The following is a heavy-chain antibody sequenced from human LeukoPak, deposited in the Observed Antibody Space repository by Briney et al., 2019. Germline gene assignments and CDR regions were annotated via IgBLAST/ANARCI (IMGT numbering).Heavy chain of an antibody. CDR2: IYYSGST. CDR1: GGSTSSGGSS. Sequence: SETLSLTCIVPGGSTSSGGSSWSWIRKHQGKGLGWIGYIYYSGSTYYNPSLKSRVTISVDTSKNQFSLKLSSVTAADTVVYYCAPHGDYYYGMDVWGQGTTVTVSS. D-gene: IGHD3-10*01. V-gene: IGHV4-31*03. J-gene: IGHJ6*02. CDR3: APHGDYYYGMDV.